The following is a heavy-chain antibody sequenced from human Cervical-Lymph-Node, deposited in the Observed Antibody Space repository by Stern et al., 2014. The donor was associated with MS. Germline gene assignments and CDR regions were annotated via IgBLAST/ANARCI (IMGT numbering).Heavy chain of an antibody. CDR2: ISAYNGNT. V-gene: IGHV1-18*01. D-gene: IGHD4-17*01. CDR3: ARRVTTVTKNYYYGMDV. CDR1: GYTFTSYG. Sequence: VQLVESGAEVKKPGASGKVSCKASGYTFTSYGISWGRQAHGQGLEGMGWISAYNGNTNYAQKLQGRVTMTTDTSTSTAYMELRSLRSDDTAVYYCARRVTTVTKNYYYGMDVWGQGTTVTVSS. J-gene: IGHJ6*02.